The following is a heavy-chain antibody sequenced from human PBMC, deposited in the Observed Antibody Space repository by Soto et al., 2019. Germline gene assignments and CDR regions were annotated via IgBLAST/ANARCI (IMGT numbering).Heavy chain of an antibody. CDR2: IRDKANSYAT. CDR1: GFTFSGSA. CDR3: TRLYCGGDCDFDS. J-gene: IGHJ4*02. Sequence: EVQLVESGGGLVQPGGSLKLSCAASGFTFSGSAMHWVRQASGKGLEWVGRIRDKANSYATAYTASVKGRLTISRDDSENTAYLQMNSLTSEDTAVYYCTRLYCGGDCDFDSWGQGTLDTVSS. D-gene: IGHD2-21*02. V-gene: IGHV3-73*02.